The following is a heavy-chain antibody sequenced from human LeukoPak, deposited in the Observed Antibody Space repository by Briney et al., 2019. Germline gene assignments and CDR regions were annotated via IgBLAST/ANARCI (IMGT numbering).Heavy chain of an antibody. J-gene: IGHJ3*02. Sequence: SETLSLTCNVSEGSISGYYWHWIRQSPGKGLEWLGYIYYSGRTKSNPSLKSRVTMSVDTSNNPFSLNLSSVTAADTALYYCAREGKGSNWPDGAFDIWGQGTKVIVS. V-gene: IGHV4-59*01. D-gene: IGHD6-13*01. CDR2: IYYSGRT. CDR3: AREGKGSNWPDGAFDI. CDR1: EGSISGYY.